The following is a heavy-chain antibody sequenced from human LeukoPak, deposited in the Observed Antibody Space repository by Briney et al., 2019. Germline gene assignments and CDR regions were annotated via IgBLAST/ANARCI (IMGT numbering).Heavy chain of an antibody. V-gene: IGHV3-23*01. CDR1: GFTFSSYS. CDR2: VGHTGVYT. CDR3: AKDEAPAGVVYTKYFQQ. J-gene: IGHJ1*01. Sequence: GGSLRLSCAASGFTFSSYSMNWVRQAPGKGLAWVSAVGHTGVYTYYADSVKGRFIVSRDNSKNTMYLHMNSLRAEDTAVYYCAKDEAPAGVVYTKYFQQWGQGTLGTVSS. D-gene: IGHD6-13*01.